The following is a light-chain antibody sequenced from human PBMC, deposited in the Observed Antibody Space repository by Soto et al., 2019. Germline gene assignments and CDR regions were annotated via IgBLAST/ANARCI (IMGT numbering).Light chain of an antibody. V-gene: IGKV3-15*01. CDR2: GAS. CDR3: QQYNNWPRT. CDR1: QSVSSSY. J-gene: IGKJ1*01. Sequence: EIVLTQSPGILSLSPGERATLSCRASQSVSSSYLAWYQQKPGQAPRLLIYGASTRATVIPARFSGSGSATEFTLTISSLQSEDSAVYYCQQYNNWPRTFGQGTKVDIK.